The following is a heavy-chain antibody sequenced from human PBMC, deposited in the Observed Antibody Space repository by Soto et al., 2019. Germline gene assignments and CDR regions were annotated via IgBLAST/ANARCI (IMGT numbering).Heavy chain of an antibody. CDR1: GYTFSSFG. D-gene: IGHD1-1*01. J-gene: IGHJ4*02. Sequence: QVQLVQSEVEVKKPGASVKVSCKASGYTFSSFGFSLMRQAPGQGLEWMGWIYIDDTKYAQNFQGRVTMTTDTSTSTVYMELRSLRSDDTAVYYCARDRDWNLDYWGQGTLVTVSS. CDR3: ARDRDWNLDY. CDR2: IYIDDT. V-gene: IGHV1-18*01.